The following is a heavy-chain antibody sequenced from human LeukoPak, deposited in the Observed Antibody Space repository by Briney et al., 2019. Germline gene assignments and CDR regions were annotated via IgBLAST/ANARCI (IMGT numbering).Heavy chain of an antibody. J-gene: IGHJ2*01. CDR1: GYTFFTYW. V-gene: IGHV5-51*01. CDR3: ARPSTTVDWYFDL. Sequence: GESLQISCKGSGYTFFTYWIGWVRQLPGKGLGWMGIIYPGDSDTRYGPSFQGQVTISADKSIRTAYLQWSSLKASDTAIYYCARPSTTVDWYFDLWGRGTLVTVSS. CDR2: IYPGDSDT. D-gene: IGHD4-17*01.